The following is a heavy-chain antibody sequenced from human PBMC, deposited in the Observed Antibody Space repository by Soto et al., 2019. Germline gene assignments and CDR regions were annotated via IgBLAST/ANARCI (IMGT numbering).Heavy chain of an antibody. Sequence: GASVKVSCKTSGYPFTSNGLSWVRRAPGQGLEWMGWISPHNGNAKYAQKLQDGVTMTADTAASTVYMELRSLRSDDSAVFYCARDRSGWYDFWGQGTLVTVSS. D-gene: IGHD6-19*01. V-gene: IGHV1-18*01. CDR2: ISPHNGNA. CDR1: GYPFTSNG. CDR3: ARDRSGWYDF. J-gene: IGHJ4*02.